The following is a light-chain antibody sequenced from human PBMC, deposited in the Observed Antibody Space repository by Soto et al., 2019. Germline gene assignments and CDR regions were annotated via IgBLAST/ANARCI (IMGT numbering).Light chain of an antibody. V-gene: IGKV1-12*01. Sequence: DIQITHSPSSVSASVGDRVTVTCRTSRNVSSWLAWYQQTPGKAPKLMIHGASTLQRGVPSRFSGSGSGKEFSLTISSLQPEDFATYLRQQGNHFLLTFGLGNKVD. J-gene: IGKJ3*01. CDR1: RNVSSW. CDR2: GAS. CDR3: QQGNHFLLT.